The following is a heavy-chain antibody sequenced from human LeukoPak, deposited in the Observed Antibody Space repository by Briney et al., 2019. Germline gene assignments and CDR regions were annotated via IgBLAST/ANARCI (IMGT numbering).Heavy chain of an antibody. V-gene: IGHV4-4*09. CDR3: ARSVVTYYGSKNSMWPDAFDF. J-gene: IGHJ3*01. CDR2: IHTSGST. D-gene: IGHD3-10*01. CDR1: GGSISNYY. Sequence: SETLSLTCTVSGGSISNYYWSWIRQSPGKGLEWVGYIHTSGSTNYNPSLGSRVTISVDTSQMQFSLNLRSATAADTAVYYCARSVVTYYGSKNSMWPDAFDFWGQGTSVTVSS.